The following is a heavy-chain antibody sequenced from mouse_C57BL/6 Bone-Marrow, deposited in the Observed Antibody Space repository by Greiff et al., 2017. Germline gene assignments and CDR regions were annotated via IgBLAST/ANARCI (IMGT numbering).Heavy chain of an antibody. V-gene: IGHV1-81*01. CDR3: VSYYVNYVKAY. D-gene: IGHD2-10*01. Sequence: QVQLQQSGAELARPGASVKLSCKASGYTFTSYGISWVKQRTGQGLEWIGEIYPRSGNTYYNEKFKGKATLTADKSSSTAYMELRSLTSEDSAVYFCVSYYVNYVKAYWGQGTLVTFSA. CDR1: GYTFTSYG. CDR2: IYPRSGNT. J-gene: IGHJ3*01.